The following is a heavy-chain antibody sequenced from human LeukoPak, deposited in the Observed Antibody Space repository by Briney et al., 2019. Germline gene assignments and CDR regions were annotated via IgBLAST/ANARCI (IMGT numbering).Heavy chain of an antibody. Sequence: GRSLRLSCAASGFTFSSYGMHWVRQAPGKGLEWVAVISYDGSNKYYADSVKGRFTISRDNAKNSLYLQMNSLRAEDTAVYYCAREGDVPYYYYYGMDVWGQGTTVTVSS. D-gene: IGHD3-10*01. CDR3: AREGDVPYYYYYGMDV. J-gene: IGHJ6*02. CDR2: ISYDGSNK. V-gene: IGHV3-30*03. CDR1: GFTFSSYG.